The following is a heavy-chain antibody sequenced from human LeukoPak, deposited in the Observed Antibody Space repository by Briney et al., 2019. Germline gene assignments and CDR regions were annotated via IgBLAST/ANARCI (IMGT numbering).Heavy chain of an antibody. V-gene: IGHV1-24*01. CDR1: GYTLTELS. CDR3: SRASTIAAPGATPNDF. J-gene: IGHJ4*02. D-gene: IGHD6-13*01. Sequence: PRASVKVSCKVSGYTLTELSMHWVRQAPGKGLEWMGGFDPEDGETIYAQKFQGRVTMTRDTSISTAYMELSSLRSDDSAVYFCSRASTIAAPGATPNDFWGQGTLVTVSS. CDR2: FDPEDGET.